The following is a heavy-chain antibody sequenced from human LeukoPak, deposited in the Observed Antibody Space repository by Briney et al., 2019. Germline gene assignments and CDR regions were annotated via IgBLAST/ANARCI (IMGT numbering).Heavy chain of an antibody. D-gene: IGHD2-15*01. J-gene: IGHJ6*02. CDR1: GFTFSTYG. V-gene: IGHV3-48*04. Sequence: GGSLRLSCAGTGFTFSTYGMNWVRQAPGKGLEWLSYISSSSNTMYYAGSVKGRFTISRDDAKNSLYLQMSSLRAEDTAVYYCAKDHCSGGSCYCYYGMDVWGQGTTVTVSS. CDR3: AKDHCSGGSCYCYYGMDV. CDR2: ISSSSNTM.